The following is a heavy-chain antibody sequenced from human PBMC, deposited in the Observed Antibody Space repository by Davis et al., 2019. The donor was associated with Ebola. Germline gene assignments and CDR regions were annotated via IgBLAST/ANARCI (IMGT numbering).Heavy chain of an antibody. CDR3: ARVEVHITGTLCWFDP. CDR2: IYYSGST. D-gene: IGHD1-7*01. J-gene: IGHJ5*02. V-gene: IGHV4-59*08. CDR1: GGSISSYY. Sequence: PSETLSLTCTVSGGSISSYYWSWIRQPPGKGLEWIGYIYYSGSTNYNPSLKSRVTISVDTSKNQFSLKLSSVTAADTAVYYCARVEVHITGTLCWFDPWGQGTLVTVSS.